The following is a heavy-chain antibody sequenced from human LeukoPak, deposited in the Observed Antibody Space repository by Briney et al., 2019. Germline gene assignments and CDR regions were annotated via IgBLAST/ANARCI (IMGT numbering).Heavy chain of an antibody. D-gene: IGHD6-13*01. CDR1: GGSISSSSYY. CDR3: ATIAAAGTNCDY. CDR2: IYYSGST. Sequence: NASETLSLTCTVSGGSISSSSYYWGWIRQPPGKGLEWIGSIYYSGSTYYNPSLKSRVTISVATSRNQFSLRLTSVTAADTAVYYCATIAAAGTNCDYWGQGTLVTVSS. J-gene: IGHJ4*02. V-gene: IGHV4-39*01.